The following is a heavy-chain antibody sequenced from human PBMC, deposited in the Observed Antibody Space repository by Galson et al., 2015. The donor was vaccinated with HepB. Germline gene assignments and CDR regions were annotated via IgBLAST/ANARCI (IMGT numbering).Heavy chain of an antibody. CDR1: GFSFSTYD. V-gene: IGHV3-33*01. CDR3: ARGTYSSGWSDVYDM. D-gene: IGHD6-19*01. J-gene: IGHJ3*02. CDR2: LRYDGSSE. Sequence: SLRLSCAASGFSFSTYDMHWVRQAPGKGLEWMAVLRYDGSSEFYADSVKGRFTISRDNSKNTLYLQMNKLRDEDTAVYHCARGTYSSGWSDVYDMWGQGTMVTVSS.